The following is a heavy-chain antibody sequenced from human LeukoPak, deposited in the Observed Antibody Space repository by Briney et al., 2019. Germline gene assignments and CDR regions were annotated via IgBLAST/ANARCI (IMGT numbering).Heavy chain of an antibody. D-gene: IGHD2-2*01. Sequence: SVKASCKASGGTFSSYAISWVRQAPGQGLEWMGGIIPIFGTANYAQKFQGRVTITADESTSTAYMELSSLRSEDTAVYYCARAEVAGYCSSTSCLYFDYWGQGTLVTVSS. CDR1: GGTFSSYA. J-gene: IGHJ4*02. V-gene: IGHV1-69*01. CDR2: IIPIFGTA. CDR3: ARAEVAGYCSSTSCLYFDY.